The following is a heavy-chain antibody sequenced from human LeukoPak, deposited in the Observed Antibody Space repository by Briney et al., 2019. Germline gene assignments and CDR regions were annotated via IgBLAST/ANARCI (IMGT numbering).Heavy chain of an antibody. V-gene: IGHV1-2*02. Sequence: ASVKVSCKASGYTFTGYYMHWVRQAPEQGLEWMGWINPNIGGTNYAQKFQGRVTMTRETSISTACMWMRRARSDDTAVYYCATEPTYKAAADYWGQGTLVTVSS. CDR1: GYTFTGYY. D-gene: IGHD6-13*01. J-gene: IGHJ4*02. CDR2: INPNIGGT. CDR3: ATEPTYKAAADY.